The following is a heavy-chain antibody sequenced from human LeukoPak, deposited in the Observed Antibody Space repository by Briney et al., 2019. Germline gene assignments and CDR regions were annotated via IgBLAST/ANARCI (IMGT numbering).Heavy chain of an antibody. J-gene: IGHJ4*02. CDR1: GFTFSSYA. D-gene: IGHD4-23*01. CDR2: ISGSGGST. Sequence: GGSLRLSWEASGFTFSSYAMSWVRQAPGKGLEWVSAISGSGGSTYYADSVKGRFTISRDNSKNTLYLQMNSLRAEDTAVYYCAKGSSVVSVDYWGQGTLVTVSS. CDR3: AKGSSVVSVDY. V-gene: IGHV3-23*01.